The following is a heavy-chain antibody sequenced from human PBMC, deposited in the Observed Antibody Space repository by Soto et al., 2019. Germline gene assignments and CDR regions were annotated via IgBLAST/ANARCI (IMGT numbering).Heavy chain of an antibody. CDR2: IYYSGST. CDR1: GGSISSGGYY. D-gene: IGHD2-2*01. J-gene: IGHJ5*02. V-gene: IGHV4-31*03. Sequence: PSETLSLTCTVSGGSISSGGYYWSWILQHPGKGLEWIGYIYYSGSTYYNPSLKSRVTISVDTSKNQFSLKLSSVTAADTAVYYCARESVVVVPAVIDYNWFDPWGQGTLVTVS. CDR3: ARESVVVVPAVIDYNWFDP.